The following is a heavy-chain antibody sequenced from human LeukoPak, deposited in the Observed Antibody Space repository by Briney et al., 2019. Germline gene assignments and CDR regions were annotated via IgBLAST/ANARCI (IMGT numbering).Heavy chain of an antibody. CDR2: VDPEDGET. J-gene: IGHJ4*02. CDR1: GYTFTDYY. CDR3: ATLIAAAGSRLTPDY. Sequence: AASVKISCKVSGYTFTDYYMHWVQQAPGKGLEWMGLVDPEDGETIYAEKFQGRVTITADTSTDTAYMELSSLRSVGTAVYYCATLIAAAGSRLTPDYWGQGTLVTVSS. D-gene: IGHD6-13*01. V-gene: IGHV1-69-2*01.